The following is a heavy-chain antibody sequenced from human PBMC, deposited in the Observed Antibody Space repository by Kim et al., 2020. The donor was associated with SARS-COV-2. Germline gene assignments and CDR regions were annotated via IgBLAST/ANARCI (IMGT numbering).Heavy chain of an antibody. D-gene: IGHD3-16*02. V-gene: IGHV3-23*01. J-gene: IGHJ3*02. CDR3: AKFMITFGGVIAHDAFDI. CDR2: ISGSGGST. CDR1: GFTFSSYA. Sequence: GGSLRLSCAASGFTFSSYAMSWVRQAPGKGLEWVSAISGSGGSTYYADSVKGRFTISRDNSKNTLYLQMNSLRPEDTAVYYCAKFMITFGGVIAHDAFDIWGQGTMVTVSS.